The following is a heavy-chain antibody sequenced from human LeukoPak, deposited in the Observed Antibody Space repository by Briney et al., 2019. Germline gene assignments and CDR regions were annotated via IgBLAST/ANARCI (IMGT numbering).Heavy chain of an antibody. Sequence: GGSLRLSCAASGFTFSSYGMSWVRQAPGKGLEWVSAISGSGGSTYYADSVKGRFTISRDNSKNTLYLQMNSLRAEDTAVYYCAKGRCSGGSCSNYFDYWGQGTLVTVSS. J-gene: IGHJ4*02. CDR2: ISGSGGST. V-gene: IGHV3-23*01. D-gene: IGHD2-15*01. CDR3: AKGRCSGGSCSNYFDY. CDR1: GFTFSSYG.